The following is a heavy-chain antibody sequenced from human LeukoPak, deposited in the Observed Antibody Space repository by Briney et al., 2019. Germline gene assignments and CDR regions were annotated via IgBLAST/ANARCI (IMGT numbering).Heavy chain of an antibody. CDR2: IYYSGST. J-gene: IGHJ4*02. D-gene: IGHD3-16*02. CDR1: GFTFSSHGM. V-gene: IGHV4-39*07. CDR3: ARDPVVWGSYRLYYFDY. Sequence: GSLRLSCAASGFTFSSHGMNWVRQPPGKGLEWIGSIYYSGSTYYNPSLKSRVTISVDTSKNQFSLKLSSVTAADTAVYYCARDPVVWGSYRLYYFDYWGQGTLVTVSS.